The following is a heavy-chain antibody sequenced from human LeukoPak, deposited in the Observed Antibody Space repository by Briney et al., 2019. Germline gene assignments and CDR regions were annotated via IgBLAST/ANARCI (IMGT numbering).Heavy chain of an antibody. V-gene: IGHV3-9*01. J-gene: IGHJ4*02. CDR1: GFTFDDYA. CDR2: ISWNSGNI. CDR3: AKQGGSGSYIY. D-gene: IGHD3-10*01. Sequence: GGSLRLSCAASGFTFDDYAMHWVRQAPGKGLEWVSGISWNSGNIGYADSVKGRFTISRDNAKNSLYLQMNSLRAEDTALYYCAKQGGSGSYIYWGQGTLVTVSS.